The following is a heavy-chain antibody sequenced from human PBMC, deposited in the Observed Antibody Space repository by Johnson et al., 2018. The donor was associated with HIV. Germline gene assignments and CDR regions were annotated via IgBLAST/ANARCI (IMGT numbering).Heavy chain of an antibody. J-gene: IGHJ3*02. CDR1: GFIFSSYA. CDR3: AGDAGAPGNDAFEI. V-gene: IGHV3-30*04. D-gene: IGHD1-26*01. Sequence: QVQLVESGGGVVQPGRSLRLSCAASGFIFSSYAIHWVRQAPGKGLQWVAVIGFDGTNKYYADSLKGRFTISRDNSKNTLYLQMNSLRPEDTALYFLAGDAGAPGNDAFEIWGQGTMVTISS. CDR2: IGFDGTNK.